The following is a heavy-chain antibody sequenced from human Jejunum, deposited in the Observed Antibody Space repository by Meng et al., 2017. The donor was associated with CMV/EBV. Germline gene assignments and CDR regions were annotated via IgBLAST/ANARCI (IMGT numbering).Heavy chain of an antibody. CDR1: TFNDYA. D-gene: IGHD3-22*01. CDR3: AGSTRGYFDITGYFDY. V-gene: IGHV3-9*01. J-gene: IGHJ4*02. Sequence: TFNDYAMHWVRQAPGKGLEWVSGISWSSGVTGYADSVKGRFTISRDNAKNSLYLQMNSLRPEDTAVYYCAGSTRGYFDITGYFDYWGQGALVTVSS. CDR2: ISWSSGVT.